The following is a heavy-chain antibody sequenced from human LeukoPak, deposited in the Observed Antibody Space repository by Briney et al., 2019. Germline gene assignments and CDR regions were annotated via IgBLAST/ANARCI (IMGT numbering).Heavy chain of an antibody. CDR2: ISSSSSYI. D-gene: IGHD6-6*01. V-gene: IGHV3-21*01. Sequence: KTGGSLRLSCAASGFTFSSYSMTWVRQAPGKGLEWVSSISSSSSYIYYADSVKGRFTISRGNAKNSLYLQMNSLRAEDTAVYYCAREQRYSSSGGDYWGQGTLVTVSS. J-gene: IGHJ4*02. CDR3: AREQRYSSSGGDY. CDR1: GFTFSSYS.